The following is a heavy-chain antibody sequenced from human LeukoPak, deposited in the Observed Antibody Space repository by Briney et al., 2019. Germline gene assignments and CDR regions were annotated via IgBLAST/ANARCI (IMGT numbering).Heavy chain of an antibody. J-gene: IGHJ6*02. CDR3: AKDPGDNVFYYYYGMDV. D-gene: IGHD2-21*02. V-gene: IGHV3-23*01. Sequence: GGSLRLSCAASGFTFSSYAMSWVRQAPGKGLEWVSAISGSGGSTYYADSVKGRFTISRDNSKNTLYLQMNSLRAEDTAVYYCAKDPGDNVFYYYYGMDVWGQGTTVTVSS. CDR1: GFTFSSYA. CDR2: ISGSGGST.